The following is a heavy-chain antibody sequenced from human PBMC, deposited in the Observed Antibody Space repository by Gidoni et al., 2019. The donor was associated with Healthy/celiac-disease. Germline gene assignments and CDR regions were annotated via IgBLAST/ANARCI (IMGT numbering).Heavy chain of an antibody. CDR2: IIPIFGTA. CDR1: GRNFSSYA. J-gene: IGHJ6*02. CDR3: ARAVMGEYYYYGMDV. Sequence: QVQLVQSGAEVQKPGSSVTVSCKASGRNFSSYAISWVRQATGQGLEWMGGIIPIFGTANYAQKFQGRVTITADESTGTAEMELSGLRSEETAVYYCARAVMGEYYYYGMDVWGQGTTVTVSS. D-gene: IGHD3-16*01. V-gene: IGHV1-69*01.